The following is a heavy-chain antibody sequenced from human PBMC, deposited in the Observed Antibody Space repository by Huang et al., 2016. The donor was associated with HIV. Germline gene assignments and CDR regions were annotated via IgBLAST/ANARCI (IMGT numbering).Heavy chain of an antibody. CDR1: GFTFSSYG. Sequence: QVQLVESGGGVVQPGGSLSLSCATSGFTFSSYGMHWVRQAPGLGVEWVAFIKYDGTKTYYADSVKGRFNISRDNSKNMLHLQMNNLRVEDTAAYFCAKVTLGFDYWGQGTWVTVSS. D-gene: IGHD2-15*01. J-gene: IGHJ4*02. V-gene: IGHV3-30*02. CDR3: AKVTLGFDY. CDR2: IKYDGTKT.